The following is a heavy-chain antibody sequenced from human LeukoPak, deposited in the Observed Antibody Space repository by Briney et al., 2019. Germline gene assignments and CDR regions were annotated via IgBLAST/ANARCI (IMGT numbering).Heavy chain of an antibody. J-gene: IGHJ4*02. CDR2: IIPILGIA. V-gene: IGHV1-69*04. D-gene: IGHD6-19*01. CDR3: ARGRDARRKVGVPGTPLTNFDY. CDR1: GGTFSSYA. Sequence: SVKVSCKASGGTFSSYAISWVRQAPGQGLEWMGRIIPILGIANYAQKFQGRVTITADKSTSTAYMELSSLRSDDTAVYYCARGRDARRKVGVPGTPLTNFDYWGQGTLVTVSS.